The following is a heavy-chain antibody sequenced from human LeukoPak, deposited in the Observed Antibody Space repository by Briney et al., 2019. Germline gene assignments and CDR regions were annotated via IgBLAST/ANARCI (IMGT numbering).Heavy chain of an antibody. D-gene: IGHD3-22*01. J-gene: IGHJ4*02. Sequence: GGSLRLSCAASGFIFSRYDMSWVRQPPEEGLEWVSTISVAGDRTDYTDSVKGRFIISRDNSKNTVYLQMNSLRAEDTAVYYCAKRRASDGSGYRAFEFWGQGILVTVSS. CDR3: AKRRASDGSGYRAFEF. CDR1: GFIFSRYD. CDR2: ISVAGDRT. V-gene: IGHV3-23*01.